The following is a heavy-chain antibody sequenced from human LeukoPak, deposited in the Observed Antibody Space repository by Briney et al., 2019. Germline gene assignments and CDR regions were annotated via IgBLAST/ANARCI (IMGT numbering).Heavy chain of an antibody. CDR3: ARHAPLNFDL. J-gene: IGHJ2*01. Sequence: SETLSLTCAVYGGSFRAFYWSWIRQPPGKGLEWIGEINHSGSTNYNPSLESRVTISVDASKNQFSLKLTSVTAADTAVYYCARHAPLNFDLWGRGTLVTVSS. CDR1: GGSFRAFY. V-gene: IGHV4-34*01. CDR2: INHSGST.